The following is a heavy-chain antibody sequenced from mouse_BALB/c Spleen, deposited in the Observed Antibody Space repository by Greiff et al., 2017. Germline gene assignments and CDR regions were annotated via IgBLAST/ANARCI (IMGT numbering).Heavy chain of an antibody. V-gene: IGHV7-3*02. J-gene: IGHJ3*01. Sequence: EVQRVESGGGLVQPGGSLRLSCATSGFTFTDYYMSWVRQPPGKALEWLGFIRNKANGYTTEYSVSVKGRFTISRDNSQSTLYLQMITLRAEDSATYYCARDIWETGTAWFAYWGQGTLVTVSA. D-gene: IGHD4-1*01. CDR1: GFTFTDYY. CDR3: ARDIWETGTAWFAY. CDR2: IRNKANGYTT.